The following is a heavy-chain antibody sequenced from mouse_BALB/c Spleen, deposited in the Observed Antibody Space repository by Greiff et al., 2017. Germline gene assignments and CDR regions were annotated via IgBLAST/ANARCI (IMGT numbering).Heavy chain of an antibody. Sequence: EVMLVESGGGLVQPGGSLKLSCAASGFTFSSYGMSWVRQTPDKRLELVATINSNGGSTYYPDSVKGRFTISRDNAKNTLYLQMSRLKSEDTAMYYCAREANYYGSSYWYFDVWGAGTTVTVSS. D-gene: IGHD1-1*01. V-gene: IGHV5-6-3*01. CDR1: GFTFSSYG. CDR2: INSNGGST. J-gene: IGHJ1*01. CDR3: AREANYYGSSYWYFDV.